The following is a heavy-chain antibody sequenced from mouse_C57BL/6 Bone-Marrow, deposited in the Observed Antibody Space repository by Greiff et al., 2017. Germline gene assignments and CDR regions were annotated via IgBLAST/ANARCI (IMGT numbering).Heavy chain of an antibody. J-gene: IGHJ1*03. CDR3: ASPCDWYFDV. Sequence: QVQLQQSGAELARPGASVKLSCKASGYTFTSYGISWVKQRTGQGLEWIGEIYPRSGNTYYNEKFKGKATLTADKSYSTAYMELRSLTSEDSAVYFCASPCDWYFDVWGTGTTVTVSS. CDR1: GYTFTSYG. V-gene: IGHV1-81*01. CDR2: IYPRSGNT.